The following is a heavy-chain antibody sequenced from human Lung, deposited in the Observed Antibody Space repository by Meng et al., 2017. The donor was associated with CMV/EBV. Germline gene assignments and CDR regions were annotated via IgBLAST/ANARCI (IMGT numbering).Heavy chain of an antibody. V-gene: IGHV4-39*07. CDR2: MYYSGGT. CDR3: TRSHFGVVIESSYFDY. D-gene: IGHD3-3*01. Sequence: SETLSLTXNVSGGSTRSSVYYWGWIRQPPGKGLEWIGSMYYSGGTYYNPSLKSRVTISVDTSKNQFSLKLSSVTAADTAVYYCTRSHFGVVIESSYFDYWGPGALVTVSS. J-gene: IGHJ4*02. CDR1: GGSTRSSVYY.